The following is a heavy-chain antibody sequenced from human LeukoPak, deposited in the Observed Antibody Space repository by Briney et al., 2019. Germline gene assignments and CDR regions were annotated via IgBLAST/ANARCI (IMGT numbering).Heavy chain of an antibody. CDR1: GGSISSYY. Sequence: SETLSLTCTVSGGSISSYYWSWIRLPPGKGLEWIGYIYYSGSTNYNPSLKSRVTISVDTSKNQFSLKLSSVTAADTAVYYCARVLRYFDWPRGWFDPWGQGTLVTVSS. D-gene: IGHD3-9*01. CDR2: IYYSGST. CDR3: ARVLRYFDWPRGWFDP. V-gene: IGHV4-59*01. J-gene: IGHJ5*02.